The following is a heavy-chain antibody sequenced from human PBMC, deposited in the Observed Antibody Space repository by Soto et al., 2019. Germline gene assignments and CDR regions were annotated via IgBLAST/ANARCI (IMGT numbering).Heavy chain of an antibody. CDR3: ARAPPPDYGDYGHYMDV. CDR2: IYHSGST. D-gene: IGHD4-17*01. V-gene: IGHV4-4*02. J-gene: IGHJ6*03. CDR1: SGSISSSNW. Sequence: QVQLQESGPGLVKPSGTLSLTCAVSSGSISSSNWWSWVRQPPGKGLEWIGEIYHSGSTNYNPSLKSRVTISVDKSKNQFSLKLSSVTAADTAVYYCARAPPPDYGDYGHYMDVWGKGTTVTVSS.